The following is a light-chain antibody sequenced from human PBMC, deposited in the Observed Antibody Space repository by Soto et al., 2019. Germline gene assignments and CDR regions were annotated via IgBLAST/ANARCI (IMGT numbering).Light chain of an antibody. CDR3: QQSYSTPWT. J-gene: IGKJ1*01. CDR1: QSISNY. V-gene: IGKV1-39*01. CDR2: AAS. Sequence: DIQMTQSPSSLSASVGDRVTIPCRASQSISNYLSWYQQIPGKAPKLLIYAASTLRSGVSSRFSGSGSGTDFTLTISSLQPEDFATYYCQQSYSTPWTFGQGTKVELK.